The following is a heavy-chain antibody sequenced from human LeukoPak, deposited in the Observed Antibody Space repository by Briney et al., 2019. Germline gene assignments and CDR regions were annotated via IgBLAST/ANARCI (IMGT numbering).Heavy chain of an antibody. V-gene: IGHV3-11*01. CDR1: GFIVSNNY. J-gene: IGHJ4*02. CDR3: ATTPSDYDFWSGYYPVPDY. D-gene: IGHD3-3*01. Sequence: GGSLRLSCVVSGFIVSNNYMTWVRQAPGKGLEWVSYISSSGSTIYYADSVKGRFTISRDNAKNSLYLQMNSLRAEDTAVYYCATTPSDYDFWSGYYPVPDYWGQGTLVTVSS. CDR2: ISSSGSTI.